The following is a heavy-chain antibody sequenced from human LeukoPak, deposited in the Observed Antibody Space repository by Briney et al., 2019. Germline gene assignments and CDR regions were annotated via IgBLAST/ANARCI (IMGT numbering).Heavy chain of an antibody. V-gene: IGHV4-4*07. CDR2: IYTSGST. CDR1: GGSISSYY. D-gene: IGHD2/OR15-2a*01. CDR3: ARVHAIILGLDWFDP. J-gene: IGHJ5*02. Sequence: SETLSLTCTVSGGSISSYYWSWIRQPAGKGLEWIGRIYTSGSTNYNPSLKSRVTMSVDTSKNQFSLKLSSVTAADTAVYYCARVHAIILGLDWFDPWGQGTLVTVSS.